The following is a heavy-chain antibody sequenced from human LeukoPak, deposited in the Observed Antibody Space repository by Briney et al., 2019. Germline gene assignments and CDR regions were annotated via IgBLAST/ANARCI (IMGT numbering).Heavy chain of an antibody. J-gene: IGHJ3*02. CDR2: INHSGST. V-gene: IGHV4-34*01. Sequence: SETLSLTCAVYGGSFSGYYWSWIRRPPGKGLEWIGEINHSGSTNYNPSLKSRVTISVDTSKNQFSLKLSSVTAADTAVYYCARAGRLTFDIWGQGTMVTVSS. CDR1: GGSFSGYY. CDR3: ARAGRLTFDI. D-gene: IGHD6-25*01.